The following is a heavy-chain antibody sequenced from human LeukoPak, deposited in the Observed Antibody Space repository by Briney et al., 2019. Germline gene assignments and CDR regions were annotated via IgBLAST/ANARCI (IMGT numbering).Heavy chain of an antibody. V-gene: IGHV3-30-3*02. D-gene: IGHD6-13*01. CDR2: ISYDGSNK. Sequence: PGGSLRLSCAASGFTFSSYAMHWVRQAPGKGLEWVAVISYDGSNKYYADSVKGRFTISRDNSKNTLYLQMNSLRAEDTAVYYCAKYVRQQLVLYFDYWGQGTLVTVSS. CDR3: AKYVRQQLVLYFDY. J-gene: IGHJ4*02. CDR1: GFTFSSYA.